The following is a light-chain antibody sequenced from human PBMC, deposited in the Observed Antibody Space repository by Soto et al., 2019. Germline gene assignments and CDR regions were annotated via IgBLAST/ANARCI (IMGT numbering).Light chain of an antibody. CDR2: GNS. J-gene: IGLJ3*02. V-gene: IGLV1-40*01. CDR1: SSNIGAGYD. CDR3: QSYDSSLSGWA. Sequence: QSVLTQPPSVSGAPGQRVTISCTESSSNIGAGYDVHWYQQLPGTAPKLLIYGNSNRPSGVPDRFSGSKSGTSASLAITGLQAEDEADYYCQSYDSSLSGWAFGGGTKVTVL.